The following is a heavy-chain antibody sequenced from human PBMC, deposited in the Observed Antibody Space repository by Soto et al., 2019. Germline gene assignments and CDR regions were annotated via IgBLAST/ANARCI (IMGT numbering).Heavy chain of an antibody. D-gene: IGHD3-3*01. CDR3: ARTYYDFWSGYYGWFDP. CDR2: IYYSGST. CDR1: GGSISSSSYY. Sequence: PSETLSLTCTVSGGSISSSSYYWGWIRQPPXKGLEWIGSIYYSGSTYYNPSLKSRVTISVDTSKNQFSLKLSSVTAADTAVYYCARTYYDFWSGYYGWFDPWGQGTLVTVSS. V-gene: IGHV4-39*01. J-gene: IGHJ5*02.